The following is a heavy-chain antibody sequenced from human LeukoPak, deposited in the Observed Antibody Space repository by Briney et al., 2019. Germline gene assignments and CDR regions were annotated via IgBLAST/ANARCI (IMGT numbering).Heavy chain of an antibody. CDR2: INPNSGGT. CDR3: ARDFTTGSIAVDY. CDR1: GYTFTGYY. D-gene: IGHD1-1*01. J-gene: IGHJ4*02. V-gene: IGHV1-2*02. Sequence: ASVKVSCMASGYTFTGYYMHWVRQAPGQGLEWMGWINPNSGGTNYAQKFQGRVTMTRDTSISTAYMELSRLRSDDTAVYYCARDFTTGSIAVDYWGQGTLVTVSS.